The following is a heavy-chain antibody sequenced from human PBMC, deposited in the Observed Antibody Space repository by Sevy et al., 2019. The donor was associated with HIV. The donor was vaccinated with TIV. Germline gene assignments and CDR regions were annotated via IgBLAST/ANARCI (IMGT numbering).Heavy chain of an antibody. CDR3: ARTFLGYCSSTSCYGNWFDH. CDR1: GGSISSYY. J-gene: IGHJ5*02. Sequence: SESLSLTCTVSGGSISSYYWSWIRQPPGKGLEWIGYIYYSGSTNYNPSLKSRVTISVDTSTNQFSLMLSSVPVADTAVYYSARTFLGYCSSTSCYGNWFDHWGQGTLVTVSS. CDR2: IYYSGST. D-gene: IGHD2-2*01. V-gene: IGHV4-59*01.